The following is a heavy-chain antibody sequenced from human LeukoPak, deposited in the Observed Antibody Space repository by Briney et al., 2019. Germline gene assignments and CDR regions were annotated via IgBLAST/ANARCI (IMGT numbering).Heavy chain of an antibody. CDR1: GHTFTSYY. CDR2: INPSGGST. Sequence: ASVTVSFTASGHTFTSYYMHWVRQAPGQGLEWMGIINPSGGSTSYAQKFQGRVTMTRDTSASTVYMELSSLRSEDTAVYYCARDWFSDSSGYYPSPGFDYWGQGTLVTVSS. V-gene: IGHV1-46*01. CDR3: ARDWFSDSSGYYPSPGFDY. D-gene: IGHD3-22*01. J-gene: IGHJ4*02.